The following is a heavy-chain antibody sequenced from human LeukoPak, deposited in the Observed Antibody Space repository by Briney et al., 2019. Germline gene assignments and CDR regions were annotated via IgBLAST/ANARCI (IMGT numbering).Heavy chain of an antibody. Sequence: PSETLSLTCTVSGGSISSYYWSWIRQPPGKGLEWIGYIYDSGSTNYNPSLKSRVTISVDTSKNQFSLKLSSVTAADTAVYYCARVARRGKDSSGYYPPYWGQGTLVTVSS. CDR3: ARVARRGKDSSGYYPPY. D-gene: IGHD3-22*01. CDR2: IYDSGST. CDR1: GGSISSYY. V-gene: IGHV4-59*01. J-gene: IGHJ4*02.